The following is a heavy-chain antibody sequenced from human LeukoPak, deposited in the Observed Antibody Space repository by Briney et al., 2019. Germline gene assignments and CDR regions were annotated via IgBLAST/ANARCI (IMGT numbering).Heavy chain of an antibody. D-gene: IGHD2-8*01. V-gene: IGHV3-49*04. CDR2: IRSKAYGGTT. J-gene: IGHJ4*02. Sequence: GGSLRLSCTASGFTFGDYGMSCVRQAPGKGLEWVGFIRSKAYGGTTEYAASVKGRFTISRDDSKSIAYLQMNSLKTEDTAVYYCTRGGRIVVVVYADIFDFWGQGTLVTVSS. CDR1: GFTFGDYG. CDR3: TRGGRIVVVVYADIFDF.